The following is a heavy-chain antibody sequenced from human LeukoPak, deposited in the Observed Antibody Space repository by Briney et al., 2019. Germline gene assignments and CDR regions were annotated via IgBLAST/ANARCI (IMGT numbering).Heavy chain of an antibody. D-gene: IGHD6-19*01. J-gene: IGHJ3*02. V-gene: IGHV4-34*01. CDR1: GGSFSGYY. Sequence: SETLSLTCAVYGGSFSGYYWSWIRQPPGKGLEWIEEINHSGSTNYNPSLKSRVTISVDTSKNQFSLKLSSVTAADTAVYYCARAVEGGAFDIWGQGTMVTVSS. CDR3: ARAVEGGAFDI. CDR2: INHSGST.